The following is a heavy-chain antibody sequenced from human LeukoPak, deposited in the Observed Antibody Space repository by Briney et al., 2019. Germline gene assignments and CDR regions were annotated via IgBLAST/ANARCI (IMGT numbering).Heavy chain of an antibody. CDR1: GFTFDDYA. CDR3: ARGPPDGSGSYYPGAD. D-gene: IGHD3-10*01. Sequence: GGSLRLSCAASGFTFDDYAMHWVRQVPGKGLVWVSRINSHGSSTSYADSVKGRFTISRDNAKNTLYLQMNSLRVEDTAVYYCARGPPDGSGSYYPGADRGQGTLVTVSS. CDR2: INSHGSST. V-gene: IGHV3-74*01. J-gene: IGHJ4*02.